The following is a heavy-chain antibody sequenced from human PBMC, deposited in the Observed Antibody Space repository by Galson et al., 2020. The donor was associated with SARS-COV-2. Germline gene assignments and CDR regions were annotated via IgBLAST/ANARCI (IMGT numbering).Heavy chain of an antibody. D-gene: IGHD3-22*01. CDR1: GFTFRSYW. CDR3: TRALYYYDSSGFVFSS. Sequence: GGSLRLSCAASGFTFRSYWMSWVRQAPGKGLEWVSNTNQAGSEKYYVDSVNGRFTISKDNAKNSVFLEMNSLRAEDTAVYYCTRALYYYDSSGFVFSSWGQGTLVTVSS. V-gene: IGHV3-7*03. CDR2: TNQAGSEK. J-gene: IGHJ5*02.